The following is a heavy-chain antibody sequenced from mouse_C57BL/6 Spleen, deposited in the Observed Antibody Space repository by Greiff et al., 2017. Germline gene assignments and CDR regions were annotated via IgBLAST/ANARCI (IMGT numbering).Heavy chain of an antibody. CDR3: TTWGYSNNFDY. Sequence: VQLQQSGAELVRPGASVKLSCTASGFNIKDYYMHWVKQRPEQGLEWIGRIDPEDGDTEYAPKFQGKATMTADTSSNTAYLQLSSLTTEDTAVYYCTTWGYSNNFDYWGQGTTLTVSS. CDR2: IDPEDGDT. CDR1: GFNIKDYY. D-gene: IGHD2-5*01. J-gene: IGHJ2*01. V-gene: IGHV14-1*01.